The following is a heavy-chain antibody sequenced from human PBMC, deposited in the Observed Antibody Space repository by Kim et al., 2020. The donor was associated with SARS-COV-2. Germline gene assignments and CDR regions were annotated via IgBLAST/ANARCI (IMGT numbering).Heavy chain of an antibody. CDR2: INPSGGST. V-gene: IGHV1-46*01. J-gene: IGHJ5*02. CDR3: ARDGTRGYYGSGHETGEFDP. CDR1: GYTFTSYY. D-gene: IGHD3-10*01. Sequence: ASVKVSCKASGYTFTSYYMHWVRQAPGQGLEWMGIINPSGGSTSYAQKFQGRVTMTRDTSTSTVYMELSSLRSEDTAVYYCARDGTRGYYGSGHETGEFDPWGQGTLVTVSS.